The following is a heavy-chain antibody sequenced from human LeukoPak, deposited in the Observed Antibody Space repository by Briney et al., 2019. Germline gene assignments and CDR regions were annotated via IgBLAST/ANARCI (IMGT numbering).Heavy chain of an antibody. CDR3: ARGSISLDFDY. J-gene: IGHJ4*02. CDR2: TYYRSKWYN. V-gene: IGHV6-1*01. D-gene: IGHD3-3*02. CDR1: GDSVSSNSAA. Sequence: SQTLSLTFAISGDSVSSNSAAWNWLRQSPSRGLEWLGRTYYRSKWYNDYAVSVKSRVTINPDTSKNQFSLQLNSVTPEDTAVYYCARGSISLDFDYWGQGTLVTVSS.